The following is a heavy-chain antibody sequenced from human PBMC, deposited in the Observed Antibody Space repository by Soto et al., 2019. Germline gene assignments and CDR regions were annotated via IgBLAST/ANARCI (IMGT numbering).Heavy chain of an antibody. J-gene: IGHJ4*02. V-gene: IGHV3-7*03. CDR2: IKQDGSEK. Sequence: PGGSVRLSCAASGFTFTTYWMNWVRQAPGKGLEWVANIKQDGSEKYYVDSVRGRFTISRDNAKNSLYLQMNSLRAEDSAVYYCARGGYSYGDYWGQGILVTVSS. CDR1: GFTFTTYW. D-gene: IGHD5-18*01. CDR3: ARGGYSYGDY.